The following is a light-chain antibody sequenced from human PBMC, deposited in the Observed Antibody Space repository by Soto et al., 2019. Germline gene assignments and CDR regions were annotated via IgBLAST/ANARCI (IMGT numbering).Light chain of an antibody. CDR2: AAS. Sequence: DIQMTQSPSSLSASVGARVTITCRADQSISSYLNWYQQKPGKAPKLLIYAASSLQSGVPSRFSGSGSGTAFTLTISSLQPEDVATYYCQESYTTPVTFGQGTKVESK. J-gene: IGKJ1*01. CDR3: QESYTTPVT. V-gene: IGKV1-39*01. CDR1: QSISSY.